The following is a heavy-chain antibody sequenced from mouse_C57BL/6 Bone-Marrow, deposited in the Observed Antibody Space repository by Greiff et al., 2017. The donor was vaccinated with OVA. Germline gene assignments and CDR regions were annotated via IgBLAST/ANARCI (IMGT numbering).Heavy chain of an antibody. J-gene: IGHJ4*01. CDR3: AHWEDYAMDY. CDR2: IDPSDSYT. Sequence: QVQLQQPGAELVKPGASVKLSCKASGYTFTSYWMQWVKQRPGQGLEWIGEIDPSDSYTNYYQKFKGKATLTVDTSSSTAYMQLSSLTSEDSAVYYCAHWEDYAMDYWGQGTSVTVSS. CDR1: GYTFTSYW. V-gene: IGHV1-50*01. D-gene: IGHD4-1*01.